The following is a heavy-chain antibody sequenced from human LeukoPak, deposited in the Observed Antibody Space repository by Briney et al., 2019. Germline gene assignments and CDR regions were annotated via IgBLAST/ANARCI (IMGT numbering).Heavy chain of an antibody. Sequence: ASVKVSCKISGYTLTEVSMHWVRQAPGKGLEWMGGFDPADGEPIYAQKFQGRVTMSEDTSTDTAYMDLSSLRSEDTVVYYCATEVVGYGDVHYFDSWGQGTLVTVSS. V-gene: IGHV1-24*01. J-gene: IGHJ4*02. CDR3: ATEVVGYGDVHYFDS. D-gene: IGHD4-17*01. CDR2: FDPADGEP. CDR1: GYTLTEVS.